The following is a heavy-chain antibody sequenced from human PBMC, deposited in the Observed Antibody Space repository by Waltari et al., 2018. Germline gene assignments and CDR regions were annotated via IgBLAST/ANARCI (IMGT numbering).Heavy chain of an antibody. D-gene: IGHD3-3*01. CDR1: GFTFSSYA. CDR2: ISGSGGST. J-gene: IGHJ3*02. CDR3: AKVLVTIFGVVAPSGAFDI. V-gene: IGHV3-23*01. Sequence: EVQLLESGGGLVQPGGSLRLSCAASGFTFSSYAMSWVRQAPGQGLEWVSAISGSGGSTYYADSVKGRFTISRDNSKNTLYLQMNSLRAEDTAVYYCAKVLVTIFGVVAPSGAFDIWGQGTMVTVSS.